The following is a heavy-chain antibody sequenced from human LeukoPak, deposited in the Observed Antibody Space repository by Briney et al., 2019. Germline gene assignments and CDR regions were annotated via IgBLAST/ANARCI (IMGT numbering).Heavy chain of an antibody. J-gene: IGHJ6*03. D-gene: IGHD3-16*01. CDR3: ARVSGDYDPNYYYYMDV. CDR1: GGSISSSNW. Sequence: KPSETLSLTCAVSGGSISSSNWWSWVRQPPGKGLEWIGRIYTSGSTNYNPSLKSRVTISVDTSKNQFSLKLSSVTAADTAVYYCARVSGDYDPNYYYYMDVWGKGTTVTVSS. CDR2: IYTSGST. V-gene: IGHV4-4*02.